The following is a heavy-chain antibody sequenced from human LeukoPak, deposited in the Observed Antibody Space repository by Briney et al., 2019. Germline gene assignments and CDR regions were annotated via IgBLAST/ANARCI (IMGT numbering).Heavy chain of an antibody. J-gene: IGHJ6*03. CDR3: ARAACRGGSCYSSYYYYMDV. CDR2: IYYSGST. V-gene: IGHV4-39*01. CDR1: GGSISSSSYY. Sequence: SETLSLTCTVSGGSISSSSYYWGWIRQPPGKGLEWIGSIYYSGSTYYNPSLKSRVTISVDTSKNQFSLKLSSVTAADTAVYYCARAACRGGSCYSSYYYYMDVWGKGTTVTVSS. D-gene: IGHD2-15*01.